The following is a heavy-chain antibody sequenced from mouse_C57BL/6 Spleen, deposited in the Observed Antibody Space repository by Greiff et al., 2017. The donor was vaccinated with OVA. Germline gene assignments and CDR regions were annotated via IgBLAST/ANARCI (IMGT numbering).Heavy chain of an antibody. CDR3: ARDLGWYFDV. J-gene: IGHJ1*03. V-gene: IGHV5-17*01. CDR1: GFTFSDYG. Sequence: EVQVVESGGGLVKPGGSLKLSCAASGFTFSDYGMHWVRQAPEKGLEWVAYISSGSSTIYYADTVKGRFTISRDNAKNTLFLQMTSLRSEDTAMYYCARDLGWYFDVWGTGTTVTVSS. CDR2: ISSGSSTI.